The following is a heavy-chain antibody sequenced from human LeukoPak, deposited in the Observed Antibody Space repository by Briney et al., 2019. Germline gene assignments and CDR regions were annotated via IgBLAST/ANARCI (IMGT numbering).Heavy chain of an antibody. CDR2: INPNSGGT. D-gene: IGHD1-7*01. CDR3: ARVASLGGNSPCDY. CDR1: GYTFTGYY. Sequence: GASVKVSCKASGYTFTGYYIHWVRQAPGQGLQWMGWINPNSGGTNYAQKFRGRVTMTRNTSISTAYMELSRLRSDDTAMYYCARVASLGGNSPCDYWGQGTLVTVSS. J-gene: IGHJ4*02. V-gene: IGHV1-2*02.